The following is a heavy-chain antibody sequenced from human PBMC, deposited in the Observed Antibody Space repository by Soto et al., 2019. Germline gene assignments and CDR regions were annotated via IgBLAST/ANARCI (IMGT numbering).Heavy chain of an antibody. V-gene: IGHV3-23*01. CDR2: ISASGYST. D-gene: IGHD3-16*01. Sequence: GGSLRLSCAASGFTFSDSAMGWVRQAPGEELEWVSSISASGYSTYYADSVKGRFTISRDTSKNTLYLQTNSLRAEDTAMYYCAKMGRDAYKPIDSWGQGSLVTVSS. CDR1: GFTFSDSA. J-gene: IGHJ4*02. CDR3: AKMGRDAYKPIDS.